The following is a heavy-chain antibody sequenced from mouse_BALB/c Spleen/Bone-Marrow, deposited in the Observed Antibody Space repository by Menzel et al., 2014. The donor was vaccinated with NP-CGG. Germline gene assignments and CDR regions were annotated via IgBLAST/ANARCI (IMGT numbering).Heavy chain of an antibody. CDR3: ARYGYDYFDY. Sequence: EVKVVESGGGLVQPGGSLRLSCATSGFTSTDYYMSWVRQPPGKALEWLGFIRNKANGYTTEYSASVKGRFTISRDNSQSILYLQMNTLRAEDSATYYCARYGYDYFDYWGQGTTLTVSS. CDR2: IRNKANGYTT. CDR1: GFTSTDYY. D-gene: IGHD2-2*01. J-gene: IGHJ2*01. V-gene: IGHV7-3*02.